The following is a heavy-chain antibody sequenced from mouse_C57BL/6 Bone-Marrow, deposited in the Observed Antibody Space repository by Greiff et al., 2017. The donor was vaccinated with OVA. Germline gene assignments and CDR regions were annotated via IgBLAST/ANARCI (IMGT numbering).Heavy chain of an antibody. Sequence: VQLQQSGAELARPGASVKLSCKASGYTFTSYGISWVKQRTGQGLEWIGEIYHRSGNTYYNEKFKGKATLTADKSYSTAYMELRSLTSEDSAVYFCADYYGSSAYWYFDVWGTETTVTVSS. CDR1: GYTFTSYG. CDR2: IYHRSGNT. CDR3: ADYYGSSAYWYFDV. D-gene: IGHD1-1*01. J-gene: IGHJ1*03. V-gene: IGHV1-81*01.